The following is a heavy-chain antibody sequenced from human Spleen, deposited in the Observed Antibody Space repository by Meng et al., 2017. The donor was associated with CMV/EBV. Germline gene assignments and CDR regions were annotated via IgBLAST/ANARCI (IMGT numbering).Heavy chain of an antibody. V-gene: IGHV4-34*08. J-gene: IGHJ3*01. Sequence: ESLKISCAVSGFTVSTTYMSWVRQPPGKGLEWIGEINHSGSTNYNPSLKSRVTISEDTSKHQSSLNLRFVTAADTAMYYCVLGSGYTFDVWGQGTLVTV. CDR3: VLGSGYTFDV. CDR2: INHSGST. D-gene: IGHD5-24*01. CDR1: GFTVSTTY.